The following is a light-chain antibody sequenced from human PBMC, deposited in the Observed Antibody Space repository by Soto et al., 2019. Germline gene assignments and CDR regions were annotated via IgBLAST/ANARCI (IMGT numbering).Light chain of an antibody. CDR3: QQANSFPLT. J-gene: IGKJ4*01. CDR1: QGISNW. CDR2: TGS. V-gene: IGKV1-12*01. Sequence: DLQMPQSPSSVSASVGDRVSITCRASQGISNWLAWYQQKPGRAPKLLIYTGSSLQSGVPSRFSGTGSVTDVTLTISSLQPEDVAAYYCQQANSFPLTFGGGTKVEIK.